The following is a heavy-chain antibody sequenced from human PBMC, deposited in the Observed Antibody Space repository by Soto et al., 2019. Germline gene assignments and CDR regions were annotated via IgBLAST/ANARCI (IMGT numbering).Heavy chain of an antibody. V-gene: IGHV3-49*04. CDR1: GFVFGEYV. CDR3: TRDILTGYYSPPQDY. J-gene: IGHJ4*02. Sequence: PGGSLRLSCAASGFVFGEYVLRWVRQAPVRGLEWVGYITSKAYGGTAEYAASVTRGITISRYESETNSYLQMNSQKTDDTAVYYCTRDILTGYYSPPQDYWGQGTLVTVSS. D-gene: IGHD3-9*01. CDR2: ITSKAYGGTA.